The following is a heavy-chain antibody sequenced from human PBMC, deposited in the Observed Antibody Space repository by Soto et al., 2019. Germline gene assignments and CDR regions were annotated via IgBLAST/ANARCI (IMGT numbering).Heavy chain of an antibody. CDR2: IYYSGST. J-gene: IGHJ4*02. CDR1: GGSISSSSYY. D-gene: IGHD3-3*01. CDR3: ASLVLRFFTRLDY. Sequence: QLQLQESGPGLVKPSETLSLTCTVSGGSISSSSYYWGWIRQPPGKGLEWIGRIYYSGSTYYNPSLNSRVTISVDTSKNQFSLKLSSVTAADTAVYYCASLVLRFFTRLDYWGQGTLVTVSS. V-gene: IGHV4-39*01.